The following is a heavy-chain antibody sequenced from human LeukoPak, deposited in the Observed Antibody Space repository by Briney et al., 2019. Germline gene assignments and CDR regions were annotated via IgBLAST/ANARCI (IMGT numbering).Heavy chain of an antibody. CDR2: IKSGGST. CDR3: AREHLTMVRGVIGR. V-gene: IGHV3-66*01. Sequence: GASLRLSCAASGFTVGSNYMSWVRQAPGKGLEWVSVIKSGGSTYYAPSVKGRFTISRDNSKNTLYLQRNSLRAEDTAVYYCAREHLTMVRGVIGRWGQGTLVTVSS. J-gene: IGHJ4*02. D-gene: IGHD3-10*01. CDR1: GFTVGSNY.